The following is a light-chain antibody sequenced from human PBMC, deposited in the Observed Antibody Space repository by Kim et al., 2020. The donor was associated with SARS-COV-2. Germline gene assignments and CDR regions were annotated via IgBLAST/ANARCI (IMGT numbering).Light chain of an antibody. Sequence: VTSTRDTSTGTLTNDHYPYSCQQKPRQAPTALIYNTNYRYSWTPARFSGCRLGGKAALTLSGAQPEDEADYYCLLTYSDVRKTFGGGTQLTVL. J-gene: IGLJ3*02. CDR1: TGTLTNDHY. CDR3: LLTYSDVRKT. V-gene: IGLV7-46*01. CDR2: NTN.